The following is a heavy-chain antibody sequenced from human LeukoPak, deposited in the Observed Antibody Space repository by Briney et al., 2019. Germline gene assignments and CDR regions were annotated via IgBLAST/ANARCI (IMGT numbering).Heavy chain of an antibody. J-gene: IGHJ6*03. CDR2: INHSGST. Sequence: TSETLSLSCAVYGGSFSDHYWSWIRQPPGKGLEWIGEINHSGSTNYNSSLKSRVTISVDTSKNQFSLKLSSVTAADTAVYYCVWGTYYDFWSGYYTHYYYMDVWGKGTTVTVSS. CDR3: VWGTYYDFWSGYYTHYYYMDV. V-gene: IGHV4-34*01. CDR1: GGSFSDHY. D-gene: IGHD3-3*01.